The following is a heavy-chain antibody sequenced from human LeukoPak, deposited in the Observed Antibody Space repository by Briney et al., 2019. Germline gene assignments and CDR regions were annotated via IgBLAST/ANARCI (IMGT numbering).Heavy chain of an antibody. CDR2: IYYSGST. CDR1: GGSISSGGYY. J-gene: IGHJ4*02. CDR3: ARDRGSYSPFDY. Sequence: SRTLSLTCTVSGGSISSGGYYWSWIRQHPGKGLEWIGYIYYSGSTYYNPSLKSRVTISVDTSKNQFSLKLSSVTAADTAVYYCARDRGSYSPFDYWGQGTLVTVSS. V-gene: IGHV4-31*03. D-gene: IGHD1-26*01.